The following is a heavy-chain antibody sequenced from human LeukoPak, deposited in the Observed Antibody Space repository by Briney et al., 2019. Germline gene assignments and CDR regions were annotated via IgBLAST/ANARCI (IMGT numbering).Heavy chain of an antibody. Sequence: PSQTLSLTCTVSGGSLSTSSCGWIRHTPRRGQGWIGRIHSTVTSSSNPSPRSRVSMSIYTPKNQLSLNMRAVCAAATALYFCARGHRSSWYSYIDFWGQGILVTVSS. D-gene: IGHD6-13*01. CDR3: ARGHRSSWYSYIDF. J-gene: IGHJ4*02. CDR2: IHSTVTS. V-gene: IGHV4-4*07. CDR1: GGSLSTSS.